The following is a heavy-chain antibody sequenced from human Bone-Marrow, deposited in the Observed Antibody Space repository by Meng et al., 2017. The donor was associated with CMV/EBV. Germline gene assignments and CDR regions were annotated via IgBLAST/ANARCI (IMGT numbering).Heavy chain of an antibody. D-gene: IGHD3-3*01. J-gene: IGHJ4*02. CDR2: INPNSGGT. V-gene: IGHV1-2*02. CDR1: GYTFTGYD. CDR3: ARVSGVLRFVEGSHRTEINY. Sequence: ASVKVSCKASGYTFTGYDMHWVRQAPGQGLEWMGWINPNSGGTNYAQKFQGRVTMTRDTSISTAYMELSRLRSDDTAVYYCARVSGVLRFVEGSHRTEINYWGQGTPVTVSS.